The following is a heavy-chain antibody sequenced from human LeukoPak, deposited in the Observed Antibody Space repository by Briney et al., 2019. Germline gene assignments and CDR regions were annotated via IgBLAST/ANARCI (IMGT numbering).Heavy chain of an antibody. CDR2: IYYSGST. Sequence: PSETLSLTCTVSGGSISSYYWSWIRQPPGKGLEWIGYIYYSGSTNYNPSLKSRVTISVDTSKNQFSLKLSSVTAADTAVYYCARDRRAGTTNIPFDIWGQGTVVTVSS. D-gene: IGHD6-19*01. V-gene: IGHV4-59*01. J-gene: IGHJ3*02. CDR1: GGSISSYY. CDR3: ARDRRAGTTNIPFDI.